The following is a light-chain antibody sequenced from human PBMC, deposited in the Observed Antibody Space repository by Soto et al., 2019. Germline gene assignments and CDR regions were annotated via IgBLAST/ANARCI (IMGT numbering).Light chain of an antibody. V-gene: IGKV3-11*01. CDR3: QQRSNWPPT. Sequence: EIVLTQSPATLSLSPGESGTVSCRASQSVSSYLAWYQQKPGQAPRLLIYDASNRATGIPARFSGSGSGTDFTLTISSLQPEDFAVYYCQQRSNWPPTFGQGTKVDIK. CDR2: DAS. CDR1: QSVSSY. J-gene: IGKJ1*01.